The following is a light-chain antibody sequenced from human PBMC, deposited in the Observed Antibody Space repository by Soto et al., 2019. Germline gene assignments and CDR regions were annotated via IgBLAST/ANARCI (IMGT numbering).Light chain of an antibody. CDR2: EVN. Sequence: QSVLTQPPSASRSPGQSVAISCTGSSSDGGGYNYVSWYQQHPGKAPKLMIYEVNKRPSGVPDRFSGSKSGNTASLTVSGLQAEDEADYYCISYAGSSNVFGPGTKVTVL. CDR3: ISYAGSSNV. CDR1: SSDGGGYNY. V-gene: IGLV2-8*02. J-gene: IGLJ1*01.